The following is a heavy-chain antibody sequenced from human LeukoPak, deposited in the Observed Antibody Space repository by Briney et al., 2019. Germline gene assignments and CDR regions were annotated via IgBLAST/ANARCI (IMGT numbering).Heavy chain of an antibody. D-gene: IGHD5-12*01. V-gene: IGHV3-13*01. CDR1: GFTFSTYD. CDR3: VRGAAGYDY. Sequence: GSLRLSCAVSGFTFSTYDMHWVRQATGNGLEWISSIGTVGDTYYSPSVKGRFTISRENAKSSLYLQMNNLRVGDTAIYYCVRGAAGYDYWGQGTLVTVSS. J-gene: IGHJ4*02. CDR2: IGTVGDT.